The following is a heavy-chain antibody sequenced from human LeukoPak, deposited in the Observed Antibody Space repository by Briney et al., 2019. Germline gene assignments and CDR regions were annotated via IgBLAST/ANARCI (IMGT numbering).Heavy chain of an antibody. CDR3: AKDPLGGGSSLINWFDS. D-gene: IGHD1-26*01. Sequence: PGGSLRLSCVASGFDFSSYAMTWVRQAPGRGLEWVSTIGAYAARTYYADFVKGRFATSRENSKSTLSLQMNSLRAEGTALYYCAKDPLGGGSSLINWFDSWGQGVWVTVSS. J-gene: IGHJ5*01. CDR1: GFDFSSYA. V-gene: IGHV3-23*01. CDR2: IGAYAART.